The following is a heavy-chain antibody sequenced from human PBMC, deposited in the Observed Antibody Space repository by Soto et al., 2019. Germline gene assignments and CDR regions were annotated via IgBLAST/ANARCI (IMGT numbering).Heavy chain of an antibody. CDR2: VSGSSSVI. CDR1: GFTFSNYG. Sequence: GGSLRLSCAVSGFTFSNYGMNWVRQAPGKGLEWISYVSGSSSVIFYADSVKGRFTISRDNAKKSLYLQMDSLREEDTAVYYCAANLNSFDYWGQGTLVTVSS. V-gene: IGHV3-48*02. CDR3: AANLNSFDY. J-gene: IGHJ4*02.